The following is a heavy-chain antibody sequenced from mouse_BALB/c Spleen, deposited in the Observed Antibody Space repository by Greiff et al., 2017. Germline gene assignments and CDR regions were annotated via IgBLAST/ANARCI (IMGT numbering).Heavy chain of an antibody. V-gene: IGHV5-4*02. J-gene: IGHJ3*01. CDR2: ISDGGSYT. Sequence: EVQLVESGGGLVKPGGPLKLSCAASGFTFSAYYMYWVRQTPEKRLEWVATISDGGSYTYYPDSVKGRFTISRDNAKNNLYLQMSSLKSEDTAMYYCARDPGTGGAWFAYWGQGTLVTVSA. CDR3: ARDPGTGGAWFAY. D-gene: IGHD3-3*01. CDR1: GFTFSAYY.